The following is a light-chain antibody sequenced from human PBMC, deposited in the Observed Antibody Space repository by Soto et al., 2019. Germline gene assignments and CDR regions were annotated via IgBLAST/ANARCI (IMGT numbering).Light chain of an antibody. J-gene: IGKJ4*01. Sequence: EIVLTQSPATLSLSPGERATLSCRASQSISTYLAWSQQKPGQAPRLLIYDVSNRATGIPARFSGSGSGTDFTLTISSLEPEDFAIYYCQQRSDWPLTFGGGTKVEIK. CDR1: QSISTY. CDR2: DVS. V-gene: IGKV3-11*01. CDR3: QQRSDWPLT.